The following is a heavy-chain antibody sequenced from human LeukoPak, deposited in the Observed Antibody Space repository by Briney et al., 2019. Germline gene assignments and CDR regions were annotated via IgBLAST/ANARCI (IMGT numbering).Heavy chain of an antibody. CDR2: ISSSSSYT. V-gene: IGHV3-11*06. CDR1: GFTFSDYY. CDR3: APQWELLAHFDY. J-gene: IGHJ4*02. Sequence: GRSLRLTCAASGFTFSDYYMSWIRQAPGKGLEWVSYISSSSSYTNYADSVKGRFTISRDNAKNSLYLQMNSLRAKDTAVYYCAPQWELLAHFDYWGQGTLVTVSS. D-gene: IGHD1-26*01.